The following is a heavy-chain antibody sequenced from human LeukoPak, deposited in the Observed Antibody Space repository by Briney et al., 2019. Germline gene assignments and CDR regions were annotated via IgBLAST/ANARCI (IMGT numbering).Heavy chain of an antibody. CDR1: SGSISTSNYY. J-gene: IGHJ4*02. V-gene: IGHV4-61*05. D-gene: IGHD6-13*01. CDR3: ARVAAAGNYYFDY. CDR2: IYYSGYT. Sequence: SETLSLTCTVSSGSISTSNYYWSWIRQPPGKGLKWIGNIYYSGYTTYSPSLRSRVTISVDTSKNQFSLKLSSVTAADTAVYFCARVAAAGNYYFDYWGQGTLVTVSS.